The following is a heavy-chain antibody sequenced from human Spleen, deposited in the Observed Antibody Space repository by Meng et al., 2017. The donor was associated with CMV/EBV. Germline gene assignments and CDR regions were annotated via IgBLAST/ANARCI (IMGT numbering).Heavy chain of an antibody. D-gene: IGHD3-16*01. CDR3: ARVGGWDGMDV. Sequence: ASVKVSCKASGYTFTGYFMHWVRQAPRQGLEWMGWINPNSGGTHFAQKFQDRVTMIRDTPITTANMELSRLTSDGTAVYYCARVGGWDGMDVWGQGTTVTVSS. CDR1: GYTFTGYF. V-gene: IGHV1-2*02. J-gene: IGHJ6*02. CDR2: INPNSGGT.